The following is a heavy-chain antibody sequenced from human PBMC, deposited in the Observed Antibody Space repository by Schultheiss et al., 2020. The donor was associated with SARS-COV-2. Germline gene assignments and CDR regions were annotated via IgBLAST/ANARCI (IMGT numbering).Heavy chain of an antibody. CDR2: IYHSGST. Sequence: SETLSLTCTVSGGSISSYYWSWIRQPPGKGLEWIGEIYHSGSTNYNPSLKSRVTISVDTSKNQFSLKLSSVTAADTAVYYCARPLGGFIAVLGYWGQGTLVTVSS. CDR1: GGSISSYY. D-gene: IGHD6-19*01. J-gene: IGHJ4*02. V-gene: IGHV4-59*12. CDR3: ARPLGGFIAVLGY.